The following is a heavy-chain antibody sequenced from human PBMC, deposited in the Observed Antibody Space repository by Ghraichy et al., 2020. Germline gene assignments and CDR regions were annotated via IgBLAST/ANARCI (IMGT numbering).Heavy chain of an antibody. V-gene: IGHV3-64D*09. CDR2: FGSNGGSI. Sequence: GGSLRLSCSASGFTFSNYAMHWVRQTPGKGLEYVSGFGSNGGSIYYADSVKGRFTISRDNSKNTLYLQMSSLRGDDTAVYYCVKGYCSTITCPDYAFDIWGQGTMLTVSS. CDR3: VKGYCSTITCPDYAFDI. J-gene: IGHJ3*02. CDR1: GFTFSNYA. D-gene: IGHD2-2*01.